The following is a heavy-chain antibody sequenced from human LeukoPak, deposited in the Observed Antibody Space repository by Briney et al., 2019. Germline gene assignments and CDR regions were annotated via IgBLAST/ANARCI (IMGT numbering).Heavy chain of an antibody. J-gene: IGHJ3*02. CDR3: AINSGSYSGAFDI. CDR2: IYYSGST. CDR1: GGSISSYY. V-gene: IGHV4-59*01. D-gene: IGHD1-26*01. Sequence: SETLSLTCTVSGGSISSYYWSWIRQPPGKGLEWIGYIYYSGSTNYNPPLKSRVTISVDTSKNQFSLKLSSVTAADTAVYYCAINSGSYSGAFDIWGQGTMVTVSS.